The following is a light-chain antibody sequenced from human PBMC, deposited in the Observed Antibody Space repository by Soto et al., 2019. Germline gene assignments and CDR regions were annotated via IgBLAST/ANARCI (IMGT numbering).Light chain of an antibody. CDR3: QQYESSLRT. CDR1: QSVISSY. V-gene: IGKV3-20*01. Sequence: EIVLTQSPGTLSLSPGERATLSCRANQSVISSYLAWYQQKAGQAPRLLIYGASNRATGIPDRFSGSGSGTDFTLTVSRLEPEDFAVYYCQQYESSLRTFGQGTKVDIK. CDR2: GAS. J-gene: IGKJ1*01.